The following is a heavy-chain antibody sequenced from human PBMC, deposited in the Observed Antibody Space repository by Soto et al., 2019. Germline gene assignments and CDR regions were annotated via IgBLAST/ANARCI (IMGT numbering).Heavy chain of an antibody. CDR3: ARAYQLLALYYYGMDV. Sequence: PGGSLRLSCAASGFTFSSYGMHWVRQAPGKGLEWVAVIWYDGSNKYYADSVKGRFTISRDNSKNTLYLQMNSLRAEDTAAYYCARAYQLLALYYYGMDVWGQGTTVTVSS. D-gene: IGHD2-2*01. CDR2: IWYDGSNK. V-gene: IGHV3-33*01. J-gene: IGHJ6*02. CDR1: GFTFSSYG.